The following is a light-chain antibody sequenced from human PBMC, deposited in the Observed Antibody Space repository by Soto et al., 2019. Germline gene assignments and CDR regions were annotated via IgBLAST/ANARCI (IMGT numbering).Light chain of an antibody. J-gene: IGLJ1*01. CDR2: DVT. CDR3: NSYTSSSPCV. V-gene: IGLV2-14*03. CDR1: SSDVGGFNY. Sequence: QSALTQPASVSGSPGQSITISCTGTSSDVGGFNYVSWYQQHPGKAPKLMIYDVTNRPSGVSYRFSGSKSGNTASLTISWLQAEDEADYYCNSYTSSSPCVFGTGTKVTVL.